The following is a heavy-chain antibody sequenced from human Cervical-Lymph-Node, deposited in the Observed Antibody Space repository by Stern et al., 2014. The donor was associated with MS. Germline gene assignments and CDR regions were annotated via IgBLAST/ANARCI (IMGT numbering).Heavy chain of an antibody. D-gene: IGHD6-19*01. J-gene: IGHJ4*02. CDR3: ARVVTVAGTSFDF. V-gene: IGHV3-30-3*01. CDR1: GFAFSNFA. CDR2: VSYDGSKK. Sequence: VQLLESGGGVVQPGRSLRLSCAASGFAFSNFAMHWVRQAPGKGLEWVALVSYDGSKKYYADSVRGRFTISRDNSKNTLYLQMNSLRAEDTAVYHCARVVTVAGTSFDFWGQGTLVTVSS.